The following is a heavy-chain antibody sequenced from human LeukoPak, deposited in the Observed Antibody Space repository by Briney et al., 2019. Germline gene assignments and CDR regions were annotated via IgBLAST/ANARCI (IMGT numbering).Heavy chain of an antibody. D-gene: IGHD1-7*01. CDR3: ARAGLYNWNYEGTAYFDY. V-gene: IGHV3-74*01. CDR2: INNDGTIT. J-gene: IGHJ4*02. Sequence: GGSLRLSCAASGFTFSSYWMHWVRQAPGKGLVWVSRINNDGTITNYADSVKGRFTISRDNAKNTLYLQMNSLRAEDTALYYCARAGLYNWNYEGTAYFDYWGQGTLVTVSS. CDR1: GFTFSSYW.